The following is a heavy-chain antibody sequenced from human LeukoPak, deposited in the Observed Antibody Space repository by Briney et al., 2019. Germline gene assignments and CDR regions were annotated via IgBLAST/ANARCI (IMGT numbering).Heavy chain of an antibody. CDR1: GGTFSSYA. J-gene: IGHJ4*02. V-gene: IGHV1-69*04. CDR2: IIPILGIA. D-gene: IGHD6-13*01. Sequence: SVKVSCKASGGTFSSYAISWVRQAPGQGLEWMGRIIPILGIANYAQKFQGRVTITADKSTSTAYMELSSLRSEDTAVYYCASDYTGYSGSWTHMGDYWGQGTLVTVSS. CDR3: ASDYTGYSGSWTHMGDY.